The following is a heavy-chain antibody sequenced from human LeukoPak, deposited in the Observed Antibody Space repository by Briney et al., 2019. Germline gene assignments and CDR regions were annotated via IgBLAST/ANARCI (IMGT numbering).Heavy chain of an antibody. CDR1: GFXFSSYW. Sequence: PGGSLRLSCAAAGFXFSSYWIHWVRQAPGKGLVWVSHINSDGSITSYADSVKGRFTISRDNAKNTLYLEMNSLRAEDTAVYYCASSRSFDYWGQGTLVTVSS. CDR3: ASSRSFDY. CDR2: INSDGSIT. J-gene: IGHJ4*02. V-gene: IGHV3-74*01.